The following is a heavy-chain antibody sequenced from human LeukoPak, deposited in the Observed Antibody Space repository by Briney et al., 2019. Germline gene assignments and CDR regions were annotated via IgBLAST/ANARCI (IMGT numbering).Heavy chain of an antibody. CDR3: ARVIEVLWFGEHPYAFDY. Sequence: GASVKVPCKASGYTFTGYYMHWVRQAPGQGLEWMGWITPNSGGTHYAQRFQGRVTMTRDTSISTAYMELSRLRSDDTAVYYCARVIEVLWFGEHPYAFDYWGQGTLVTVSS. J-gene: IGHJ4*02. CDR2: ITPNSGGT. CDR1: GYTFTGYY. D-gene: IGHD3-10*01. V-gene: IGHV1-2*02.